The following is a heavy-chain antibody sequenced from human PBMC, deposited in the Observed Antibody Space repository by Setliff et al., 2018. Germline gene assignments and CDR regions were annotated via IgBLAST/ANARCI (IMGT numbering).Heavy chain of an antibody. CDR3: ARAGVAAADRKGLLEY. V-gene: IGHV1-46*01. Sequence: ASVKVSCKATGYTLSRHYMHWARQAPGQGLEWMGIINPGGGSASIVQKFQGRVTMTSDTSTSTVYMEVTGLTSEDTTVYYCARAGVAAADRKGLLEYWGQGTLVTVSS. D-gene: IGHD6-13*01. CDR2: INPGGGSA. CDR1: GYTLSRHY. J-gene: IGHJ4*02.